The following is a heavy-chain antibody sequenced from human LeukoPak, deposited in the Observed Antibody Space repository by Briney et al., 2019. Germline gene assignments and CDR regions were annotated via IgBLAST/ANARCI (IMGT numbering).Heavy chain of an antibody. CDR3: ARHLYSSSRNPTFDY. D-gene: IGHD6-13*01. J-gene: IGHJ4*02. Sequence: PSETLSLTCTVSGGSISSSSFYWGWIRQPPGKGLEWLGGFYYSGSTYSNPSLKSQVTISVDTSKNQFSLKLSSVTAADTAVYYCARHLYSSSRNPTFDYWGQGTLVTVSS. CDR2: FYYSGST. V-gene: IGHV4-39*01. CDR1: GGSISSSSFY.